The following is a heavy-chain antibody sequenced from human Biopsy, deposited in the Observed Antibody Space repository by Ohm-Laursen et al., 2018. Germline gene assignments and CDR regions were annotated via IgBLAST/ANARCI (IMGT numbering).Heavy chain of an antibody. CDR2: ISDSGST. J-gene: IGHJ4*02. CDR1: GGSISSFY. CDR3: ARRGSGGRSFDH. D-gene: IGHD2-15*01. V-gene: IGHV4-59*08. Sequence: PSDTLSLTCAVSGGSISSFYWTWIRRPPGQGPEWIGDISDSGSTNYKPSLKSRVIISVDTSKNQFSQNLSSVTAADTAVYYCARRGSGGRSFDHWGQGTLVTVSS.